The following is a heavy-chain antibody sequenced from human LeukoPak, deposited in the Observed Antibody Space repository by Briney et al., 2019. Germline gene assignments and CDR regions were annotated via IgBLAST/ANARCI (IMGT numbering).Heavy chain of an antibody. CDR2: MKPDGSDE. CDR1: GFTFNNYW. Sequence: GGSLRLSCAASGFTFNNYWMSWVRQAPGKGLEWVANMKPDGSDEYYVDSVKGRFTISRDNSKNSLYLQMNSLRAEDTAVYYCARDRTRNVVVPAESDYWGQGTLVTVSS. V-gene: IGHV3-7*01. CDR3: ARDRTRNVVVPAESDY. D-gene: IGHD2-2*01. J-gene: IGHJ4*02.